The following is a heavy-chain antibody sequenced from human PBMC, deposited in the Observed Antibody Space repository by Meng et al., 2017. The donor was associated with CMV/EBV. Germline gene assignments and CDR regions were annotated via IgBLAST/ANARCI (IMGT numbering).Heavy chain of an antibody. CDR2: ISYDGSNK. J-gene: IGHJ4*02. D-gene: IGHD6-19*01. Sequence: GGSLRLSCAASGFTFSSYAKHWVRQAPGKGLEWVAVISYDGSNKYYADSVKGRFTISRDNSKNTLYLQMNSLRAEDTAVYYCARDRSRYSSGWLLDYWGQGTLVTVSS. CDR1: GFTFSSYA. CDR3: ARDRSRYSSGWLLDY. V-gene: IGHV3-30-3*01.